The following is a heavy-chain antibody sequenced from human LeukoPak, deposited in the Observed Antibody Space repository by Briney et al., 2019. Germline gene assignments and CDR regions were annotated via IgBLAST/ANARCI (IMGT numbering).Heavy chain of an antibody. CDR3: AREGYDFWSGYYTRNYFDY. Sequence: GGSLRLSCAASGFTFSNYAMTWVRQAPGKGLVWVSRINSDGSSTSYADSVKGRFTISRDNAKNTLYLQMNSLRAEDTAVYYCAREGYDFWSGYYTRNYFDYWGQGTLVTVSS. CDR2: INSDGSST. D-gene: IGHD3-3*01. J-gene: IGHJ4*02. V-gene: IGHV3-74*01. CDR1: GFTFSNYA.